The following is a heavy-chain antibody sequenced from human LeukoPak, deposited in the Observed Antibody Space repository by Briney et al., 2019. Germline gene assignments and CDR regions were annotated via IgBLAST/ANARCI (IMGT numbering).Heavy chain of an antibody. D-gene: IGHD1-20*01. CDR3: AKIRYNWNDFDY. CDR1: GFTFSSYS. CDR2: ISGSGGGT. J-gene: IGHJ4*02. V-gene: IGHV3-23*01. Sequence: PGGSLRLSCAASGFTFSSYSMNWVRQAPGKGLGCVSAISGSGGGTYFADSVKGRFTISRDNSKNTLYLQMNSLRAEDTAVYYCAKIRYNWNDFDYWGQGTLVTVSS.